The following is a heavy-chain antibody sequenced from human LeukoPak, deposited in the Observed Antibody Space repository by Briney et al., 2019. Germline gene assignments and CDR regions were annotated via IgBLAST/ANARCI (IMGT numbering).Heavy chain of an antibody. CDR3: TFLDY. CDR1: GFSFSGYV. CDR2: VGTSGDNT. D-gene: IGHD3-3*01. J-gene: IGHJ4*02. V-gene: IGHV3-23*01. Sequence: GGSLRLSCAASGFSFSGYVMSCVRQAPGKGLEWVSAVGTSGDNTYYADSVKGRFTIARDNSRDTLSLQMNSLRAEDTALYYCTFLDYWCQGTLVTVSS.